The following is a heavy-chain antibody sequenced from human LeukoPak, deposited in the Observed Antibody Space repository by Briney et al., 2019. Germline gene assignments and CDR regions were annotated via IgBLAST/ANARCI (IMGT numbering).Heavy chain of an antibody. CDR3: ARDGAAVAFDI. CDR2: INSDGSST. CDR1: GFTFSSYW. Sequence: PGGSLRPSCAASGFTFSSYWMHWVRQAPGKGLVWVSRINSDGSSTSYADSVKGRFTISRDNAKKLLFLQMNSLRADDTAVYFCARDGAAVAFDIWGQGTMVTVSS. V-gene: IGHV3-74*01. J-gene: IGHJ3*02. D-gene: IGHD2-15*01.